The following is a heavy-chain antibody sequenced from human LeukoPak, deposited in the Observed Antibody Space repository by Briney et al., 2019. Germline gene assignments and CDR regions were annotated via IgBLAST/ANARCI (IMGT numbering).Heavy chain of an antibody. Sequence: PSETLSLTCTVSGGSISSYYWSWIRQPPGKGLEWIGEIYHSGSTNYNPSLKSRVTISVDKSKNQFSLKLSSVTAADTAVYYCANLQQQPSWGQGTLVTVSS. CDR1: GGSISSYY. V-gene: IGHV4-59*12. CDR3: ANLQQQPS. CDR2: IYHSGST. D-gene: IGHD6-13*01. J-gene: IGHJ5*02.